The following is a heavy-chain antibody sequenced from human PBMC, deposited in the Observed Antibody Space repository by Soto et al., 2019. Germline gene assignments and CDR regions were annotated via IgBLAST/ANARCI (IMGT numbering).Heavy chain of an antibody. CDR3: ARDGGAAAGTRGRWFDP. CDR1: GGSISSGGYY. V-gene: IGHV4-31*03. CDR2: IYHSGST. J-gene: IGHJ5*02. D-gene: IGHD6-13*01. Sequence: KSSETLSLTCTVSGGSISSGGYYWSWIRQHPGKGLEWIGYIYHSGSTYYNPSLKSRVTISVDTSKNQFSLKLSSVTAADTAVYYCARDGGAAAGTRGRWFDPWGQGTLVTVSS.